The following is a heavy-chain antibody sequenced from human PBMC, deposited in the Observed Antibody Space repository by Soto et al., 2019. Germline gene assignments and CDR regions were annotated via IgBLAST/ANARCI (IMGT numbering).Heavy chain of an antibody. Sequence: RRSGAASAFTFSSYALHWSRQAPGKGLEWVAGISYDGCNKYYADSMKGRFTISRDNSKNPLYLQMTSLRAEDTAVYYCATAPSSRTTCYDKGYYGMDVWRPGTTLTVSS. D-gene: IGHD2-2*01. CDR1: AFTFSSYA. CDR3: ATAPSSRTTCYDKGYYGMDV. CDR2: ISYDGCNK. J-gene: IGHJ6*02. V-gene: IGHV3-30*14.